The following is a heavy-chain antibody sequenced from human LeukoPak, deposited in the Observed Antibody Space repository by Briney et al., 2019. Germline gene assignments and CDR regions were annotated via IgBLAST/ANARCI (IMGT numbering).Heavy chain of an antibody. V-gene: IGHV1-69*06. CDR2: IIPIFGTA. CDR3: ASGSSITMVRGGLAFDI. CDR1: GYTFTDYY. J-gene: IGHJ3*02. D-gene: IGHD3-10*01. Sequence: SVKVSCKTSGYTFTDYYMHWVRQAPGQGLEWMGGIIPIFGTANYAQKFQGRVTITADKSTSTAYMELSSLRSEDTAVYYCASGSSITMVRGGLAFDIWGQGTMVTVSS.